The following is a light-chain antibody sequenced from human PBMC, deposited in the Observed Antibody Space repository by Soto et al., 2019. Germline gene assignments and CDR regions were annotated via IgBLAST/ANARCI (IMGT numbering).Light chain of an antibody. Sequence: IVMTQSPDSLAVSLGERATINCKSSQSVLYSSNNKNYLAWYQQKPGQPPKLLIYWASTRESGVPDRFSGSGSGTDFTLTISSLEPEDFAVYYCQQPYNWPPTFGGGTKVDIK. CDR2: WAS. V-gene: IGKV4-1*01. CDR3: QQPYNWPPT. J-gene: IGKJ4*01. CDR1: QSVLYSSNNKNY.